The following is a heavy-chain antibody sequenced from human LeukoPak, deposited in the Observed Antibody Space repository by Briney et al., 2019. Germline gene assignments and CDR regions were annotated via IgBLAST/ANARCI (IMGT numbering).Heavy chain of an antibody. V-gene: IGHV1-18*01. CDR2: ISAYNGNT. J-gene: IGHJ4*02. CDR1: GYTFTSYG. D-gene: IGHD4-17*01. CDR3: ARDRATTVTTWAEIDF. Sequence: GASVKLSCKASGYTFTSYGISWVRQAPGQGLEWMGRISAYNGNTNYAQKLQGRVTMTTDTSTSTAYMQLRSLRSDDTAVYYCARDRATTVTTWAEIDFWGEETLVTVST.